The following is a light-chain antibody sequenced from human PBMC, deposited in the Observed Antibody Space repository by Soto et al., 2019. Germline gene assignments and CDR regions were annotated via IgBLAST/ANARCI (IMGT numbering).Light chain of an antibody. CDR2: EGS. CDR1: NSDVGSYNL. CDR3: CSYADSTTWV. V-gene: IGLV2-23*01. J-gene: IGLJ1*01. Sequence: QSVLTQPASVSGSPGQSITISCTGTNSDVGSYNLVSWYQQNPGKAPKLIIYEGSKRPSGISNRFSGSKSGNTASLTISGLQADDESDYYCCSYADSTTWVFGTVTKVTVL.